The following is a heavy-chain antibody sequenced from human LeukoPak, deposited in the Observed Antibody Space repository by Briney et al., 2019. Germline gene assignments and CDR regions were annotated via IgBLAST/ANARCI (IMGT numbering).Heavy chain of an antibody. D-gene: IGHD6-13*01. CDR1: GGTFSSYA. V-gene: IGHV1-69*06. J-gene: IGHJ4*02. CDR2: IIPIFGTA. Sequence: SVKVSCKASGGTFSSYAISWVRQAPGQGLEWMGGIIPIFGTANYAQKFQGRVTITADKSTSTAYMELSSLRSEDTAVYYCARERVIAAAGTASSGWKYYFDYWGQGTLVTVSS. CDR3: ARERVIAAAGTASSGWKYYFDY.